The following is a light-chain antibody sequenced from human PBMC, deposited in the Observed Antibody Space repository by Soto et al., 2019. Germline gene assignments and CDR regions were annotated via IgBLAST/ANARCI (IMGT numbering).Light chain of an antibody. CDR1: QSLLHDNGYNY. CDR3: MQALEAPWT. J-gene: IGKJ1*01. CDR2: LGP. Sequence: DIVMTQSPLSLPVTPGEPASISCRSSQSLLHDNGYNYLDWYLQKPGQSPQLLVYLGPNRASGVPDRFSGSASGTDFTLKISRVEAEDAGIYYCMQALEAPWTFGQGTKVAIK. V-gene: IGKV2-28*01.